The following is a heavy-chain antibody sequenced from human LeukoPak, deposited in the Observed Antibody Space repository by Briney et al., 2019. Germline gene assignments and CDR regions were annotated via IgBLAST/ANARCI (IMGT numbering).Heavy chain of an antibody. CDR2: ISSSSSYI. J-gene: IGHJ4*02. D-gene: IGHD6-13*01. V-gene: IGHV3-21*04. CDR1: GFTFSSYS. Sequence: PGGSLRLSCAASGFTFSSYSMNWVRQAPGKGLEWVSSISSSSSYIYYADSVKGRFTISRDNAKNSLYLQMNSLRAEDTAVYYCARGSSSWYLHYFDYWGQGTLVTVSS. CDR3: ARGSSSWYLHYFDY.